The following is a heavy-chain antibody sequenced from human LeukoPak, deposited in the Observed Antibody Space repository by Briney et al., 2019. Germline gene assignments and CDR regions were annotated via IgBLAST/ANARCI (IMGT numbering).Heavy chain of an antibody. V-gene: IGHV4-34*01. CDR1: GGSFSGYY. D-gene: IGHD6-19*01. J-gene: IGHJ5*02. CDR2: INHSGST. Sequence: SETLSLTCAVYGGSFSGYYWSWIRQPPGKGLEWIGEINHSGSTNYNPSLKSRVTISVDTSKNQFSLKLSSVTAADTAVYYCAREGHSSGWYNWFDPWGQGTLVTVSS. CDR3: AREGHSSGWYNWFDP.